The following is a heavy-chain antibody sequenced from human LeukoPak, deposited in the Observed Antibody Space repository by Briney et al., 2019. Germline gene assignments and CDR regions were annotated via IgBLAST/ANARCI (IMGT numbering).Heavy chain of an antibody. CDR1: GYTFTSYG. D-gene: IGHD3-9*01. J-gene: IGHJ5*02. CDR3: ARAALYYDILTDNWFDP. CDR2: ISAYNGNT. V-gene: IGHV1-18*03. Sequence: ASVKVSCKASGYTFTSYGISWVRRAPGQGLEWMGWISAYNGNTNYAQKLQGRVTMTTDTSTSTAYMELRSLRSDDMAVYYCARAALYYDILTDNWFDPWGQGTLVTVSS.